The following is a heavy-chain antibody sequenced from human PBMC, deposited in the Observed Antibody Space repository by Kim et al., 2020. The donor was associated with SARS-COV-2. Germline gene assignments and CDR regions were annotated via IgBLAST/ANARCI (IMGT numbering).Heavy chain of an antibody. J-gene: IGHJ4*02. V-gene: IGHV3-64D*09. D-gene: IGHD6-13*01. CDR2: ST. Sequence: STYHANSVKDRFTISRDNSKNTLYLQMSSLRAEDTAVYYCVKGLYSSSRSWGQGTLVTVS. CDR3: VKGLYSSSRS.